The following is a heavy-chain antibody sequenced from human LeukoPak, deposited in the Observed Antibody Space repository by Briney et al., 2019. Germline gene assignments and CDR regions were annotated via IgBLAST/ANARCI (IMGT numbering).Heavy chain of an antibody. V-gene: IGHV1-2*02. CDR2: VNPNSGGT. CDR1: GYTFTGYY. Sequence: ASVRVSCKASGYTFTGYYMHWVRQAPGQGLEWMGWVNPNSGGTNYAQEFQGRVTMTRDRSLSTAYMELSRLQSDDTAEYYCARGKIDGDDFDYWGQGTLVTVSS. D-gene: IGHD2-21*02. CDR3: ARGKIDGDDFDY. J-gene: IGHJ4*02.